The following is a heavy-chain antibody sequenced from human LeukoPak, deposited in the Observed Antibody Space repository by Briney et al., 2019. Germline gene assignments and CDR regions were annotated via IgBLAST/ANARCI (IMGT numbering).Heavy chain of an antibody. CDR3: ARQGPGCSSTSCYFYYMDV. CDR2: FYHSGST. Sequence: PSETLSLTCAASSYSISSGYYWGWIRQPPGKGLEWIGTFYHSGSTYYNPSLKSRVTISVDMSKNQFSLKLSSVTAADTAVYYCARQGPGCSSTSCYFYYMDVWGKGTTVTVSS. D-gene: IGHD2-2*01. CDR1: SYSISSGYY. J-gene: IGHJ6*03. V-gene: IGHV4-38-2*01.